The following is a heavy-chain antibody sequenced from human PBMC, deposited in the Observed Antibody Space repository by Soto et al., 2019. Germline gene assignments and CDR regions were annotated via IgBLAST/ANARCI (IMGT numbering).Heavy chain of an antibody. Sequence: SQTRSLTCTVARGSIGKGGYCWAGILEQGGRGLEGLGYIYYSESTYYNPSLKSRGTISVDRSKNQFSLKLTSVTTGQTAVECCSRDATDFSSGHEGMDVWGQGTPVTVSS. CDR2: IYYSEST. CDR1: RGSIGKGGYC. V-gene: IGHV4-31*03. D-gene: IGHD3-3*01. J-gene: IGHJ6*02. CDR3: SRDATDFSSGHEGMDV.